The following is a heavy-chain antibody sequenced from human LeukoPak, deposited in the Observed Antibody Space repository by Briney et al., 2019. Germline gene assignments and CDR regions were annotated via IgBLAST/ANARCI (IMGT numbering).Heavy chain of an antibody. J-gene: IGHJ6*03. Sequence: GGSLRLSCAASGFTFSSYSMNWVRQAPGKGLEWVSSISSSSYIYYADSVKGRFTISRDNARDTVYLQMNSLRAEDTAVYYCARGALWAYYMDVWGKGTTVTVSS. CDR2: ISSSSYI. D-gene: IGHD2-21*01. CDR1: GFTFSSYS. V-gene: IGHV3-21*01. CDR3: ARGALWAYYMDV.